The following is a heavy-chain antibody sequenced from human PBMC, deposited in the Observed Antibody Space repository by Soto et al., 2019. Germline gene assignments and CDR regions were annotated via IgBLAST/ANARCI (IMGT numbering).Heavy chain of an antibody. CDR1: GASVSRNY. CDR2: VRHTGDT. Sequence: SETLSLTCSVSGASVSRNYWGWDRQTPGKGLEFIGHVRHTGDTTESPSLKSRIVLSIDTSSNRSSLKVFSMTAADTAVYFCARLAYDNVWNSYYFDLWGQGTLVTVSS. J-gene: IGHJ4*02. D-gene: IGHD1-1*01. V-gene: IGHV4-59*02. CDR3: ARLAYDNVWNSYYFDL.